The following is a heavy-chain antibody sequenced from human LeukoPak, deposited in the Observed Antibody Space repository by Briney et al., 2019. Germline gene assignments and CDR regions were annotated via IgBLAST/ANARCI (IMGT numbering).Heavy chain of an antibody. CDR2: IYYSGST. J-gene: IGHJ3*02. CDR1: GGSISSYY. CDR3: ARQRCGGDCYSRPSDAFDI. D-gene: IGHD2-21*02. Sequence: SETLSLTCTVSGGSISSYYWSWIRQPPGKGLEWIGYIYYSGSTNYNPSLKSRVTISVDTSKNQFSLKLSSVTAADTAVYYCARQRCGGDCYSRPSDAFDIWGQGTMVTVSS. V-gene: IGHV4-59*08.